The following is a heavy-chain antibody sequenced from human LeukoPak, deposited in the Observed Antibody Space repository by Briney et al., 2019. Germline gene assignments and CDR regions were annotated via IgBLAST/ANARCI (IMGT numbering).Heavy chain of an antibody. V-gene: IGHV4-30-2*01. J-gene: IGHJ4*02. CDR2: IYRGGNS. D-gene: IGHD5-18*01. CDR3: ARGTDVDTSFDY. CDR1: GGSISSGASS. Sequence: SQTLSLTCAVSGGSISSGASSWTWIRQPPGKGLEWIGYIYRGGNSYYSSSLRGRVTISMDRSKNQFSLNLRSVTAADTAVYYCARGTDVDTSFDYWGPGILVTVSS.